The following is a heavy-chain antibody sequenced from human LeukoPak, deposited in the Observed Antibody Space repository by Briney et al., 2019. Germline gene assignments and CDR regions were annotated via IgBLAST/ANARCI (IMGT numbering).Heavy chain of an antibody. CDR1: GFTFSSYS. J-gene: IGHJ3*02. CDR2: ISSSSSTI. V-gene: IGHV3-48*01. CDR3: ARGPGFYGSGNDAFDI. Sequence: GGSLRLSCAASGFTFSSYSMNWVRQAPGKGLEWVSYISSSSSTIYYADSVKGRFTISRDNAKNSLYLQMNSLRAEDTAVYYCARGPGFYGSGNDAFDIWDQGTMVTVSS. D-gene: IGHD3-10*01.